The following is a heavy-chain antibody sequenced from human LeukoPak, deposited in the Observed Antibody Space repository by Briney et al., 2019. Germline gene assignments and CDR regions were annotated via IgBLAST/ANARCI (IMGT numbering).Heavy chain of an antibody. CDR1: GYTFTSYY. CDR2: INPSGGST. CDR3: ARDPRIVVVTAPPSDAFDI. V-gene: IGHV1-46*01. D-gene: IGHD2-21*02. Sequence: GASVKVSCKASGYTFTSYYMHWVRQATGQGLDWMGIINPSGGSTSYAQKFQGRVTMTRDTSTSTVYMELSSLRSEDTAVYYCARDPRIVVVTAPPSDAFDIWVQGTMVTVSS. J-gene: IGHJ3*02.